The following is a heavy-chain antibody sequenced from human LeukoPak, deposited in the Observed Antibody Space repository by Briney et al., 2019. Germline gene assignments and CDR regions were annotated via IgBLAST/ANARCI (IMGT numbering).Heavy chain of an antibody. CDR2: ISSSSSTI. D-gene: IGHD3-16*01. CDR3: ARDRSPGGPDY. CDR1: GFTFSSYS. J-gene: IGHJ4*02. Sequence: PGGSLRLSCAASGFTFSSYSMNWVRQAPGKGLEWVSYISSSSSTIYYADSVKGRFTISRDNAKNSLYLRMNSLRAEDTAVYYCARDRSPGGPDYWGQGTLVTVSS. V-gene: IGHV3-48*04.